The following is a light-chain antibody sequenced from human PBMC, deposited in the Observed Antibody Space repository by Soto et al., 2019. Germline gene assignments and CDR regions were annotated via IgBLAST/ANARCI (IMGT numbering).Light chain of an antibody. J-gene: IGLJ1*01. V-gene: IGLV2-23*01. Sequence: SALTQPASVSGSPGQSITLSCTGTSSDVGSYNLVSWYQQHPGKAPKLMIYEGNKRPSGVSNRFSGSKSANTASLTISGLQTEDEADYYCCSYAGTNTFVFGTGTKLTVL. CDR1: SSDVGSYNL. CDR2: EGN. CDR3: CSYAGTNTFV.